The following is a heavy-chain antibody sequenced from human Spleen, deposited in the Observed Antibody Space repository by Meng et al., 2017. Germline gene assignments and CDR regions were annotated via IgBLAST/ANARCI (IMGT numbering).Heavy chain of an antibody. V-gene: IGHV1-8*01. CDR3: AKAGSSWANLYYYYYGMDV. D-gene: IGHD6-13*01. Sequence: ASVKVSCKASGYTFNSYDINWVRQATGQGLEWMGWMNPNSGNTGYAQKFQGRVTMTMNTSISTAYMELSSLRSENTAVYYCAKAGSSWANLYYYYYGMDVWGQGTTVTVSS. CDR1: GYTFNSYD. CDR2: MNPNSGNT. J-gene: IGHJ6*02.